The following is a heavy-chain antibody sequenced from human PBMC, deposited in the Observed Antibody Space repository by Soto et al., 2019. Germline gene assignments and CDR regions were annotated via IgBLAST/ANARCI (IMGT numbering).Heavy chain of an antibody. V-gene: IGHV4-39*01. Sequence: PSETLSLTCTVSGGSISSSSYYWGWIRQPPGKGLEWIGSIYYSGSTYYNPSLKSRVTISVDTSKNQFSLKLSSVTAADTAVYYCASMPHNYDYIWGSYLDYWGQGTLVT. CDR1: GGSISSSSYY. CDR2: IYYSGST. J-gene: IGHJ4*02. CDR3: ASMPHNYDYIWGSYLDY. D-gene: IGHD3-16*01.